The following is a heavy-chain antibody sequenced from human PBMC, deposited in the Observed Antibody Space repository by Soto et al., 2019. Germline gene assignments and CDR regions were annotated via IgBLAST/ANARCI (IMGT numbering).Heavy chain of an antibody. CDR2: IYYSGST. D-gene: IGHD3-22*01. CDR3: ARENNYYDSSGYPDY. J-gene: IGHJ4*02. Sequence: SDTLSLTCTVSGGSISSGGYYWSWIRQHPRKGLEWIGYIYYSGSTYYNPSLKSRVTISVDTSKNQFSLKLSSVTAADTAVYYCARENNYYDSSGYPDYWGQGTLVTVSS. CDR1: GGSISSGGYY. V-gene: IGHV4-31*03.